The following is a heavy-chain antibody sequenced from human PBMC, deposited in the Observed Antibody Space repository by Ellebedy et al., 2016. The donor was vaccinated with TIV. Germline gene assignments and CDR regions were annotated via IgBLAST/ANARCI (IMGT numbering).Heavy chain of an antibody. Sequence: GGSLRLSXEASGFTFSSSWMHWVRQAPGKGLLWVSEINSDGTTTTYADSVKGRFTISRDNAKNTLYLQMNSLRAEDTAVYYCSSDLAHWGQGTLVTVSS. CDR1: GFTFSSSW. J-gene: IGHJ4*02. CDR3: SSDLAH. V-gene: IGHV3-74*03. CDR2: INSDGTTT.